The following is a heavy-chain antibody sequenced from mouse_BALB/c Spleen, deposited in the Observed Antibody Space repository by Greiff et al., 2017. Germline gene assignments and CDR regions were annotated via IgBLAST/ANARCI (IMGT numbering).Heavy chain of an antibody. CDR2: ISSGGGST. Sequence: DVKLVESGGGLVKPGGSLKLSCAASGFAFSSYDMSWVRQTPEKRLEWVAYISSGGGSTYYPDTVKGRFTISRDNAKNTLYLQMSSLKSEDTAMYYCARERYGNYVWAMDYWGKGTSVTVSS. V-gene: IGHV5-12-1*01. CDR1: GFAFSSYD. D-gene: IGHD2-10*02. J-gene: IGHJ4*01. CDR3: ARERYGNYVWAMDY.